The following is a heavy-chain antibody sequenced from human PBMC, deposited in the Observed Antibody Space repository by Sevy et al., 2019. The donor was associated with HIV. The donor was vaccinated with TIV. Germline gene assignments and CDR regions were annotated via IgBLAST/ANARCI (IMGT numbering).Heavy chain of an antibody. Sequence: GESLKISCKGSGYSFTSYWIGWVRQMPGKGLEWMGIIYPGDSDTRYSPSFQGQVTISADKSISTAYLQWSSLKASDIAMYYCARHDPVGYCSSTSCYSGDYWGQGTLVTVSS. CDR1: GYSFTSYW. CDR2: IYPGDSDT. D-gene: IGHD2-2*02. V-gene: IGHV5-51*01. J-gene: IGHJ4*02. CDR3: ARHDPVGYCSSTSCYSGDY.